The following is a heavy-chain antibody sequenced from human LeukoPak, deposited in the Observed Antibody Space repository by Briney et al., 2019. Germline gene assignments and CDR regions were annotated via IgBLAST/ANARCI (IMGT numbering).Heavy chain of an antibody. D-gene: IGHD3-10*01. V-gene: IGHV4-34*01. Sequence: SETLSLTCAVYGGSFSGYYWSWIRQPPGKGLEWIGEINHSGSTNYNPSLKSRVTISVDTSKNQFSLKLSSVTAADTAVYYCARAPVKLPLDYWGQGTLVTVSS. CDR1: GGSFSGYY. CDR3: ARAPVKLPLDY. CDR2: INHSGST. J-gene: IGHJ4*02.